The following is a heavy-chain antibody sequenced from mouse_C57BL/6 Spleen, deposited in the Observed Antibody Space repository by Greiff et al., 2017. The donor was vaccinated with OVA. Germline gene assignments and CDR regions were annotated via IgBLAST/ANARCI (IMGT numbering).Heavy chain of an antibody. V-gene: IGHV1-61*01. Sequence: QVQLQQPGAELVRPGSSVKLSCKASGYTFTSYWMDWVKQRPGQGLEWIGNIYPSDSETHYNQKFKDKATLTVDKSSSTAYMQLSRLTSEDSAVYYCASETGTRFAYWGRGTLVTVSA. CDR1: GYTFTSYW. D-gene: IGHD4-1*01. J-gene: IGHJ3*01. CDR3: ASETGTRFAY. CDR2: IYPSDSET.